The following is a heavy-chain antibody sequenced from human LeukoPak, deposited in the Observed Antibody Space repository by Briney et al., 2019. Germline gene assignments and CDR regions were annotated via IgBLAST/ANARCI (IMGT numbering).Heavy chain of an antibody. Sequence: SVKVSCKASGGTFISYAISWVRQAPGQGLEWMGGIIPIFGTANYAQKFQGRVTITADESTSTAYMELSSLRSEDTAVYYCAREVGATPEMLTHDAFDIWGQGTMVTVSS. CDR3: AREVGATPEMLTHDAFDI. J-gene: IGHJ3*02. CDR1: GGTFISYA. CDR2: IIPIFGTA. D-gene: IGHD1-26*01. V-gene: IGHV1-69*01.